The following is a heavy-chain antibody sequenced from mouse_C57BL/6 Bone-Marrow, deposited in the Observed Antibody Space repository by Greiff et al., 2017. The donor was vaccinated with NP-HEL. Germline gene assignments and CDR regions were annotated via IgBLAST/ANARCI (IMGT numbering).Heavy chain of an antibody. Sequence: QVQLKQPGAELVKPGASVKMSCKASGYTFTSYWITWVKQRPGQGLEWIGEIYPGSGSTNYNEKFKSKATLTVDTSSSTAYMQLSSLTSEDSAVYDCACSLYRYFDVWGTGTTVTVSS. J-gene: IGHJ1*03. V-gene: IGHV1-55*01. CDR1: GYTFTSYW. D-gene: IGHD1-1*01. CDR3: ACSLYRYFDV. CDR2: IYPGSGST.